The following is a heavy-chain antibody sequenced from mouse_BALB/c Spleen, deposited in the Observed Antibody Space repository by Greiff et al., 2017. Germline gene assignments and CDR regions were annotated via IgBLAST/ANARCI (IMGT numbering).Heavy chain of an antibody. D-gene: IGHD1-1*01. CDR1: GFSLTSYG. CDR2: IWAGGST. Sequence: QVQLKESGPGLVAPSQSLSITCTVSGFSLTSYGVHWVRQPPGKGLEWLGVIWAGGSTNYNSALMSRLSISKDNSKSQVFLKMNSLQTDDTAMYYCARGYYYGSSYYFDYWGQGTTLTVSS. J-gene: IGHJ2*01. V-gene: IGHV2-9*02. CDR3: ARGYYYGSSYYFDY.